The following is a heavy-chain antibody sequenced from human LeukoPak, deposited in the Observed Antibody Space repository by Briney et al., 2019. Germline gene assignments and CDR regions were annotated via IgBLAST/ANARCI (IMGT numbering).Heavy chain of an antibody. D-gene: IGHD3-22*01. Sequence: SETLSLTCTVSGGFISSSSYYWGWIRQPPGKGLEWIGNMYYSGNTYYNPSLKSRVTIYLDTSKNQVSLKLSSVTAADTAVYYCARAAVDSSGYLFRHYFDYWGQGTLVTVSS. J-gene: IGHJ4*02. CDR2: MYYSGNT. CDR1: GGFISSSSYY. V-gene: IGHV4-39*01. CDR3: ARAAVDSSGYLFRHYFDY.